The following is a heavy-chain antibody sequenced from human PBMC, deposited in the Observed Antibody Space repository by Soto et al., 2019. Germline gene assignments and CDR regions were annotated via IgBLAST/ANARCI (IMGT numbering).Heavy chain of an antibody. CDR2: ISYDGSNK. V-gene: IGHV3-30*18. CDR1: GFTFSSYG. J-gene: IGHJ4*02. Sequence: GGSLRFSCAASGFTFSSYGMHWVRQAPGKGLEWVAVISYDGSNKYYADSVKGRFTISRDNSKNTLYLQMNSLRAEDTAVYYCAKDQGGIVVVPAAMYGGVLDYWGQGTLVTVSS. CDR3: AKDQGGIVVVPAAMYGGVLDY. D-gene: IGHD2-2*01.